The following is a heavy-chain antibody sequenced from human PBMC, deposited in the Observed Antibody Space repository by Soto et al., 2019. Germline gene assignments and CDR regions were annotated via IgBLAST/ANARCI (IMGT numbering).Heavy chain of an antibody. V-gene: IGHV4-39*01. CDR1: GVSISRSSYY. CDR3: ASPTGSVDY. CDR2: IYYSGST. Sequence: SETLSLTCTVSGVSISRSSYYWGWIRQPPGKGLEWIGSIYYSGSTYYNPSLKSRVTISVDTSKNQFSLKLSSVTAADTAVYYCASPTGSVDYWGQGTLVTVSS. J-gene: IGHJ4*02. D-gene: IGHD2-15*01.